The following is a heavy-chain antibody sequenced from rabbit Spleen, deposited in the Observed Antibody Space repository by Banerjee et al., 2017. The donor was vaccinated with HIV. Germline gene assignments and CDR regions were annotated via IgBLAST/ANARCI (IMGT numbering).Heavy chain of an antibody. CDR1: GFSFTNNYY. D-gene: IGHD1-1*01. Sequence: QSLEESGGDLVKPGASLTLTCTASGFSFTNNYYMCWVRQAPGKGLEWIGCIDTDSGETYYASWAKGRFTISKTSSTTVTLQMSSLTAADTATYFCARDTSTSFSTYGMDLWGPGTLVTVS. CDR2: IDTDSGET. CDR3: ARDTSTSFSTYGMDL. J-gene: IGHJ6*01. V-gene: IGHV1S40*01.